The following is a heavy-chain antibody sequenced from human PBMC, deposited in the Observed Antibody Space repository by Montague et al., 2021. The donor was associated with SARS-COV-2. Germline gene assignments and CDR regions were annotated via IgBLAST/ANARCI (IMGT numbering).Heavy chain of an antibody. CDR2: IYYSGSS. V-gene: IGHV4-61*01. CDR3: ARGAGYSYGVDY. Sequence: SETLSLTCTVSGASVSSGSHYWIWIRQPPGKGLEFIGYIYYSGSSKYNPSLKSRVTISVDTSTNQVSLRVSSVTAADSAVYFCARGAGYSYGVDYWGQGTRVTVSS. CDR1: GASVSSGSHY. D-gene: IGHD5-18*01. J-gene: IGHJ4*02.